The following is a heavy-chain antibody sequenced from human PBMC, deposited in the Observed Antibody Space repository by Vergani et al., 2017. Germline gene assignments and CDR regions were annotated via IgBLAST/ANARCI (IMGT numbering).Heavy chain of an antibody. Sequence: DVHLAESGGGFFQPGGSLRLSCSASGFSFNSYWMHWVRQVPGKGLLWVSRIKSDGSITAYADSVKGRFTISRDNAQNTLYLQMNSLRAEDTAVYYCAKAGYSYGYKYFQHWGQGTLVTVSS. V-gene: IGHV3-74*03. CDR2: IKSDGSIT. D-gene: IGHD5-18*01. J-gene: IGHJ1*01. CDR3: AKAGYSYGYKYFQH. CDR1: GFSFNSYW.